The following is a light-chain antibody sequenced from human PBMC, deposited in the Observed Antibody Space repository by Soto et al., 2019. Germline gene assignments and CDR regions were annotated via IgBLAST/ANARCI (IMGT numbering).Light chain of an antibody. V-gene: IGKV1-9*01. CDR2: SAS. CDR1: QALSNY. CDR3: QQLSRYPLT. Sequence: DIRLTQSPSVLSASVGDTVTITCRASQALSNYLAWYQQKPGKAPDLLIYSASTLQSGVPSRFSGSGSETEISLTIRALQPEDFATYYCQQLSRYPLTFGGGTKVDIK. J-gene: IGKJ4*01.